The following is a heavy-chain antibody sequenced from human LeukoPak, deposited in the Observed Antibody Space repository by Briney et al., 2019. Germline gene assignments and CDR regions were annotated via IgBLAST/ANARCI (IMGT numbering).Heavy chain of an antibody. D-gene: IGHD4-17*01. CDR2: IYYSGST. J-gene: IGHJ5*02. CDR3: ARDRGNDYGDSNWFDP. Sequence: SETLSLTCSVSGGSISSSTYYWGWIRQPPGKGLEWTGSIYYSGSTYYNPSLKSRVTISLDTSKNQFSLKLSSVTAADTAVYYCARDRGNDYGDSNWFDPWGQGTLVTVSS. V-gene: IGHV4-39*07. CDR1: GGSISSSTYY.